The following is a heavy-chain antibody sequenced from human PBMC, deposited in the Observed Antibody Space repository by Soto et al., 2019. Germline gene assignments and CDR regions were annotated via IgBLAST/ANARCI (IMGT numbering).Heavy chain of an antibody. J-gene: IGHJ6*02. CDR2: LHSGGDT. CDR1: GIPVSSNY. Sequence: EVQLVESGGGLVQPGGSLRLSCVASGIPVSSNYMTCVRQAPGKGLEWVSVLHSGGDTYYANSVQGRFTISRHDSTNTLFLQMNSLTAEDTAVYYCARDGPYYYASRMDVWGQGTTVTVSS. CDR3: ARDGPYYYASRMDV. D-gene: IGHD3-10*01. V-gene: IGHV3-53*04.